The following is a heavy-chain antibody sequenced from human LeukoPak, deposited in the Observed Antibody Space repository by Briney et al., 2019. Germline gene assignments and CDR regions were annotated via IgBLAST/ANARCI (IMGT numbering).Heavy chain of an antibody. CDR3: AKALRYCSGGSCYDPYYYYGMDV. CDR1: GFTFSSYA. Sequence: GGSLRLSCAASGFTFSSYAMSWVRQAPGKGLEWVSAISGSGGSTYYADSVKGRFTISRDNSKNTLYLQMNSLSAEDTAVYYCAKALRYCSGGSCYDPYYYYGMDVWGQGTTVTVSS. V-gene: IGHV3-23*01. D-gene: IGHD2-15*01. J-gene: IGHJ6*02. CDR2: ISGSGGST.